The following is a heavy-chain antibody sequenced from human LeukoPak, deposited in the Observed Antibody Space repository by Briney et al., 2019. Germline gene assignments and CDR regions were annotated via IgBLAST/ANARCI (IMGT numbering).Heavy chain of an antibody. D-gene: IGHD3-9*01. CDR3: ARANYDILTGYYPYYYYYMDV. CDR2: IIPIFGTA. Sequence: SVKVSCKASGGTFSSYAISWVRQAPGQGLEWMGRIIPIFGTANYAQKFQGRVTITTDKSTSTAYMELSSLRSEDTAVYYCARANYDILTGYYPYYYYYMDVWGKGTTVTVSS. CDR1: GGTFSSYA. V-gene: IGHV1-69*05. J-gene: IGHJ6*03.